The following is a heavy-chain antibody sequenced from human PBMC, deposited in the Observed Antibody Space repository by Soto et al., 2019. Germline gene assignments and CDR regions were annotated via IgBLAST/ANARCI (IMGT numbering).Heavy chain of an antibody. J-gene: IGHJ6*04. CDR2: IRQDGNEK. D-gene: IGHD3-22*01. CDR3: ARGGYFDNHCLDV. V-gene: IGHV3-7*04. CDR1: GFSFSRYW. Sequence: PGGSLRLSCAASGFSFSRYWMTWVRQGPGKGLEWVANIRQDGNEKHYVDSVKGRFTISRDNAQNSLFLQMDSLRDEDAAVYFCARGGYFDNHCLDVWGKGTTVTVSS.